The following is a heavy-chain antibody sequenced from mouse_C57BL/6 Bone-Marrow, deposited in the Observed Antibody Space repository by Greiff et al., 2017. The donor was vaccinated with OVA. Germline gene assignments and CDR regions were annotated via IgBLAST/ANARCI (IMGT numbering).Heavy chain of an antibody. V-gene: IGHV2-9*01. CDR2: IWGGGST. D-gene: IGHD2-2*01. Sequence: VKLVESGPGLVAPSQSLSITCTVSGFSLTSYGVDWVRQPPGKGLEWLGVIWGGGSTNYNSALMSRLSISKDNYKSQVCLKMNSLQTDHTAMYYCAKHEDGYDEVPFAYWGQGTLVTVSA. CDR3: AKHEDGYDEVPFAY. J-gene: IGHJ3*01. CDR1: GFSLTSYG.